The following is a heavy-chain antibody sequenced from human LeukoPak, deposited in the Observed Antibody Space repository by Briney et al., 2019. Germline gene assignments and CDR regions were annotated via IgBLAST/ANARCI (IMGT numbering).Heavy chain of an antibody. CDR2: IYHQAGT. D-gene: IGHD6-13*01. Sequence: SETLSLTCTVSGGYMENIYWHWIRQPPGKGLEWIGYIYHQAGTEYNPSLKNRVAISVDTSKNQFSLKLSSVTAADTAVYYCAREDSSSWYRAFDIWGQGTMVTVSS. CDR1: GGYMENIY. V-gene: IGHV4-59*01. J-gene: IGHJ3*02. CDR3: AREDSSSWYRAFDI.